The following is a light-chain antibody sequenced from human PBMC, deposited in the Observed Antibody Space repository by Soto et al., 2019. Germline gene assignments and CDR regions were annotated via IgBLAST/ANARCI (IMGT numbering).Light chain of an antibody. CDR2: DAS. V-gene: IGKV3-15*01. J-gene: IGKJ1*01. CDR1: QSVSSN. CDR3: QQYNKWPRT. Sequence: EIVMTQSPATLSVSPGERATLSCRASQSVSSNLAWYQQKPGRAPRLLIYDASTRATGIPAGFSGSGSGTEFTLTISGLQSEDFAVYYCQQYNKWPRTFGQGTKVEIK.